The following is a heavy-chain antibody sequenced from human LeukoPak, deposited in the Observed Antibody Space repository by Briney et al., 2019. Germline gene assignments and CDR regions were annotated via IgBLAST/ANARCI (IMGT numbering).Heavy chain of an antibody. J-gene: IGHJ4*02. Sequence: PGGSLTLSCAASGFTFSSYSMNWDRPAPGKGLVWVSSISSSSSYIYYADSVKGRFTISRDNAKNSLYLQMNSVRDEDTAVYYCAREGGSSSWYFDYWGQGTLVTVSS. D-gene: IGHD6-13*01. CDR1: GFTFSSYS. CDR2: ISSSSSYI. V-gene: IGHV3-21*01. CDR3: AREGGSSSWYFDY.